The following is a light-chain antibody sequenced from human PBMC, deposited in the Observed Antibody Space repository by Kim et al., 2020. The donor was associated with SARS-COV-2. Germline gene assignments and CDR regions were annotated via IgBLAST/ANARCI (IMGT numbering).Light chain of an antibody. CDR1: SSDVGGYSF. V-gene: IGLV2-14*03. Sequence: STVSCDGTSSDVGGYSFVSLYQXHAGKAPNLRIYGVRNRPSGVSNRFSGSKSGNTASLTISGLQAEXEAEYYCSSYTNTFTVVFGGGTKVTVL. J-gene: IGLJ2*01. CDR2: GVR. CDR3: SSYTNTFTVV.